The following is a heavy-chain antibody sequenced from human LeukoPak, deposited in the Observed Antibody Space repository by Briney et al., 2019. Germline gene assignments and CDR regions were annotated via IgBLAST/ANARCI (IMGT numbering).Heavy chain of an antibody. CDR1: GGSISSSSYY. Sequence: PSETLSLTCSVSGGSISSSSYYWGWIRQPPGKGLEWIGSIYYSGSTYYDPSLKSRVTISVDTSKNQFSLKLSSVTAADTAVYYCASLGVLLWFGELLYDYWGQGTLVTVSS. V-gene: IGHV4-39*01. D-gene: IGHD3-10*01. J-gene: IGHJ4*02. CDR2: IYYSGST. CDR3: ASLGVLLWFGELLYDY.